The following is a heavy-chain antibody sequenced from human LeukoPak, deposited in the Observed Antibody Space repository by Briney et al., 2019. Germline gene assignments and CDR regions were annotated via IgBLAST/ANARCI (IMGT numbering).Heavy chain of an antibody. Sequence: PSETLSLTCTVSGGSLSSSSYYWGWIRQPPGKGLEWIGSIYYSGSTYYNPSLKSRVTISVDTSKNQFSLKLSSVTAADTAVYYCARLDIVATMGIDYWGQGTLVTVSS. CDR1: GGSLSSSSYY. D-gene: IGHD5-12*01. CDR2: IYYSGST. CDR3: ARLDIVATMGIDY. V-gene: IGHV4-39*01. J-gene: IGHJ4*02.